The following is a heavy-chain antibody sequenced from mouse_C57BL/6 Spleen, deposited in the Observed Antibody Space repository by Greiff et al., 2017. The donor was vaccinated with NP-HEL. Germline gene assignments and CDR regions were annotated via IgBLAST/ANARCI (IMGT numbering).Heavy chain of an antibody. J-gene: IGHJ2*01. Sequence: QVQLQQPGAELVKPGASVKMSCKASGYTFTSYWITWVKQRPGQGLEWIGDIYPGSGSTNYNEKFKSKATLTVDTSSSTAYMQLSSLTSEDSAVYYCAREGRDYYGSSYNYFDYWGQGTTLTVSS. CDR2: IYPGSGST. CDR3: AREGRDYYGSSYNYFDY. V-gene: IGHV1-55*01. CDR1: GYTFTSYW. D-gene: IGHD1-1*01.